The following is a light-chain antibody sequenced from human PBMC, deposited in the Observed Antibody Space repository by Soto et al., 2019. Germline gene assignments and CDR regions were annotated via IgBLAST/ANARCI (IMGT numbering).Light chain of an antibody. J-gene: IGLJ3*02. CDR1: SGSVSTNYY. V-gene: IGLV8-61*01. CDR2: STN. CDR3: LLYMGRGSWV. Sequence: QAVVTQEPSFSVSPGGTVTLTCGLSSGSVSTNYYACWYQQTPGQAPRTLIYSTNTRASGVPDRFSGSILGNQAALTITGAQADAESNYYCLLYMGRGSWVFGGGTQRTFL.